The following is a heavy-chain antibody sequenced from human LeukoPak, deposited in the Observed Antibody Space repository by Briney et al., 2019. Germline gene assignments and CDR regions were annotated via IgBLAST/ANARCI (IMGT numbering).Heavy chain of an antibody. CDR1: GFIFSSSG. CDR3: ARDQGTSGGWPAVGRMGYFDY. D-gene: IGHD6-19*01. J-gene: IGHJ4*02. V-gene: IGHV3-33*01. Sequence: GGSLRLSCAASGFIFSSSGMHWVRQTPGKGREWGGIIWYDGSNKYYADSVKSRFTISRDNAKNTVYLQMNSLRVEDTAVYYCARDQGTSGGWPAVGRMGYFDYWGQGTLVTVSS. CDR2: IWYDGSNK.